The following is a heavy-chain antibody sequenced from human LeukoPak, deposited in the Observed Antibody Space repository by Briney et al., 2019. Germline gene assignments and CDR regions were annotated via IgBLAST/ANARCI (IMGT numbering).Heavy chain of an antibody. CDR3: ARELVLAAKTYWFDS. Sequence: GGSLRLSCAASGFRFSDYDMTWIRQAPGKGLEWISHISSSGGMIYYADSVRGRFTVSRDNAKNSVLLQMNGLRVEDTALYYCARELVLAAKTYWFDSWGQGTLVAVSS. V-gene: IGHV3-11*01. CDR2: ISSSGGMI. J-gene: IGHJ5*01. D-gene: IGHD2-15*01. CDR1: GFRFSDYD.